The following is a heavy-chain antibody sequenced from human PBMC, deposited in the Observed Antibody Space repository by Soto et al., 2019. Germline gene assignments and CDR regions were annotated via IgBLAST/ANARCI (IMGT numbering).Heavy chain of an antibody. Sequence: GGSLRLSCVASGFTFSDYSMSWIRQAPGKGLEWLAFIDSRGRTLSYADSVRGRFTISRDNAENSVYLQMDSLRADDTAVYYCAGQAARNYIDSWGQGNSVTVSS. CDR2: IDSRGRTL. CDR1: GFTFSDYS. V-gene: IGHV3-11*01. D-gene: IGHD6-6*01. J-gene: IGHJ4*02. CDR3: AGQAARNYIDS.